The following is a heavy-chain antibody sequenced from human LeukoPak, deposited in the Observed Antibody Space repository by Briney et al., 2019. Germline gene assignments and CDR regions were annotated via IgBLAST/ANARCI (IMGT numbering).Heavy chain of an antibody. CDR3: AREARSGRSYARYFDS. CDR2: ICGYDNST. V-gene: IGHV3-23*01. J-gene: IGHJ4*02. CDR1: GFTFSSYA. D-gene: IGHD1-26*01. Sequence: PGGSLRLSCAASGFTFSSYAMTWVRQAPGQGLEWVSTICGYDNSTYYVDSVKGRFTLSRDNSKSTLYLQMNSLRAEDTAVYYCAREARSGRSYARYFDSWAQGTLATVSS.